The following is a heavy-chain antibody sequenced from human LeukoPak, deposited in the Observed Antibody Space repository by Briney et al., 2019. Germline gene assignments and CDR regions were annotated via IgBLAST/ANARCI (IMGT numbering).Heavy chain of an antibody. CDR1: GGSISSYY. CDR2: IYTSGST. Sequence: TPSETLSLTCTVSGGSISSYYWSWIRQPAGKGLEWIGRIYTSGSTNYNPSLKSRVTMSVDTSKNQFSLKLSSVTAADTAVYYCASDAPRLNYYDSSGYSYFDYWGQGTLVTVSS. CDR3: ASDAPRLNYYDSSGYSYFDY. J-gene: IGHJ4*02. V-gene: IGHV4-4*07. D-gene: IGHD3-22*01.